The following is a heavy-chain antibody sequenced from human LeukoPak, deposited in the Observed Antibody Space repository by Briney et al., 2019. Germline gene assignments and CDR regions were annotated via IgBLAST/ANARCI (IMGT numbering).Heavy chain of an antibody. J-gene: IGHJ4*02. CDR1: GFTFSSYS. Sequence: PGGSLRLSCAASGFTFSSYSMNWVRQAPGKGLEWVSSISSSSSYIYYADSVKGRFTISRDNAKNSLYLQMNSLRAEDTAVYYCARGMYSSRPPGEYDYWGQGTLVTVSS. CDR2: ISSSSSYI. CDR3: ARGMYSSRPPGEYDY. D-gene: IGHD6-13*01. V-gene: IGHV3-21*01.